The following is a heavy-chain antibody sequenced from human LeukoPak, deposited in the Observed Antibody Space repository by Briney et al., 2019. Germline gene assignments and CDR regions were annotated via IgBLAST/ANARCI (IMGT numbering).Heavy chain of an antibody. Sequence: PGGSLRLSCAASGFTFSSYWMHWVRQAPGKGLVWVSRINSDGSNTNYADSVKGRFTISRDNAKNTLYLQMNSLRVEDTAVYYCARDLGRISAAAIPGGSWGQGTLVTVSS. CDR2: INSDGSNT. V-gene: IGHV3-74*01. CDR3: ARDLGRISAAAIPGGS. D-gene: IGHD6-13*01. J-gene: IGHJ5*02. CDR1: GFTFSSYW.